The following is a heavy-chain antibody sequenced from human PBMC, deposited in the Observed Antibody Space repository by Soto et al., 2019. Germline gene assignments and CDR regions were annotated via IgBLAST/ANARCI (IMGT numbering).Heavy chain of an antibody. Sequence: QITLKESGPTLVKPTQTLTLTCTFSGFSLRDSTVSVGWVRQPPGRALDWLALIYWDDDTRFPPSLPNSPTATKDTSNYQVVLTMPSVYPEDTGTYFCVHRADYSGRTGSHRPHLYYWGPGPLVTVSS. CDR1: GFSLRDSTVS. J-gene: IGHJ4*02. CDR3: VHRADYSGRTGSHRPHLYY. D-gene: IGHD1-1*01. V-gene: IGHV2-5*02. CDR2: IYWDDDT.